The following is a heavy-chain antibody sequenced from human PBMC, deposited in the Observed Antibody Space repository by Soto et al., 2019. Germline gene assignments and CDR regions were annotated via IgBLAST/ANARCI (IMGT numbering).Heavy chain of an antibody. Sequence: EVQLVESGGGLVQPGGTLRLSCAASGFTFSSYEMYWVRQAPGAGLEWVSYIGTSGSTIYYSDSVKGRFTISRDNAKNSLYLQMNSLRAEDTAVYYCARDLYFFGSGTSFDHWGQGTLVTVSS. CDR1: GFTFSSYE. CDR3: ARDLYFFGSGTSFDH. J-gene: IGHJ4*02. D-gene: IGHD3-10*01. V-gene: IGHV3-48*03. CDR2: IGTSGSTI.